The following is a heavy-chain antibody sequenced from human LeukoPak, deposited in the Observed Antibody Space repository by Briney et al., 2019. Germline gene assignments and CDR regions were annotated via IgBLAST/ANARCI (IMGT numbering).Heavy chain of an antibody. CDR1: GFTLSSYA. CDR2: ISGGGGRT. J-gene: IGHJ4*02. D-gene: IGHD2-8*01. CDR3: AKSPVLPTIGYCPNGVCPSFDY. V-gene: IGHV3-23*01. Sequence: PGGSLRLSCAASGFTLSSYAMSWVRQAPGKGREWGSGISGGGGRTYYADSMKGRFTVSRDKSQNTRGLQMNSLRAEDTAVYYCAKSPVLPTIGYCPNGVCPSFDYCCQGSLLTVSS.